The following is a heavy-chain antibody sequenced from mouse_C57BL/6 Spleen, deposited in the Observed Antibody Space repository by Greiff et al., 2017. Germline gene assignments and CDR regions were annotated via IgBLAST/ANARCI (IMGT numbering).Heavy chain of an antibody. CDR1: GYTFTSYW. J-gene: IGHJ1*03. Sequence: QVQLQQPGAELVKPGASVKMSCKASGYTFTSYWITWVKQRPGQGLEWIGDIYPGSGSTNYNEKFKSKATLTVDTSSSTAYMQLSSLTSEDSAVYYCARSRDYDGFYWYFDVWGTGTTVTVSS. CDR3: ARSRDYDGFYWYFDV. D-gene: IGHD2-4*01. V-gene: IGHV1-55*01. CDR2: IYPGSGST.